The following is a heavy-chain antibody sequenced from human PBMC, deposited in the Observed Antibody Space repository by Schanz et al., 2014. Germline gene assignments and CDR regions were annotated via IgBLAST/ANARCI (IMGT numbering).Heavy chain of an antibody. Sequence: QVQLVQSGAEVKKPGASVKVSCKASGYTFTSHGISWVRQAPGQGLEWMGWITAYNGDTNYALKLQGRVTMTTDTSTSTSYMELTSLRFDDTAVYYCARDFSAYVGNYFDYWGQGTRXTVSS. CDR2: ITAYNGDT. J-gene: IGHJ4*02. V-gene: IGHV1-18*01. CDR1: GYTFTSHG. CDR3: ARDFSAYVGNYFDY. D-gene: IGHD5-12*01.